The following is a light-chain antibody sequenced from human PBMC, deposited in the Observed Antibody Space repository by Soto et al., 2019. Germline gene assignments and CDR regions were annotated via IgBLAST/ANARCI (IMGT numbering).Light chain of an antibody. V-gene: IGKV3D-20*02. J-gene: IGKJ5*01. CDR3: QQRSNWPPSIT. Sequence: DIVLTQSPGTLSLSPGERATLYCRASQSFSSNHLAWYQQKPGQAPRLLIYGGSSRATGIPVRFSGSGSETDFTLTISSLEPEDFTVYYCQQRSNWPPSITFGQGTRLEIK. CDR2: GGS. CDR1: QSFSSN.